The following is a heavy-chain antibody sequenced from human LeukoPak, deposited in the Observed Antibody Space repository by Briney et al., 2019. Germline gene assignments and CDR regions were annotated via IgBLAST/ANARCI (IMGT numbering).Heavy chain of an antibody. Sequence: GESLKISCKGSGYTFTTYWIGWVRQMPGKGLEWMGIIYPGDSDTRYSSSFQGQGPISADQSINTAYLQWSSLKAPDTALYYCARPHSGGYYVFLDYWGQGTLVTVSS. CDR1: GYTFTTYW. CDR2: IYPGDSDT. CDR3: ARPHSGGYYVFLDY. D-gene: IGHD1-26*01. V-gene: IGHV5-51*01. J-gene: IGHJ4*02.